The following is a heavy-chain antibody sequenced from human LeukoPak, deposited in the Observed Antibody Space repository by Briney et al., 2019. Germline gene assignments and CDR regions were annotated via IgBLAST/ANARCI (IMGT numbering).Heavy chain of an antibody. CDR2: ISSTGGST. Sequence: PGGSLRLSCAASGFTFDTDAMNWVRQAPGKGLDWVSAISSTGGSTYYADSVKGRFTIARDNSKNTLYLLMNSLRVEDTAVYYCAKSHTSGWYRGNWFDPWGQGTLVTVSS. CDR3: AKSHTSGWYRGNWFDP. J-gene: IGHJ5*02. V-gene: IGHV3-23*01. D-gene: IGHD6-19*01. CDR1: GFTFDTDA.